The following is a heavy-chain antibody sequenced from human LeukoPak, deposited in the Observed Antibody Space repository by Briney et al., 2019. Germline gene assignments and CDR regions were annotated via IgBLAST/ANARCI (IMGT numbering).Heavy chain of an antibody. V-gene: IGHV3-23*01. CDR2: ITSGDTI. CDR3: ARAYGSSWYDY. J-gene: IGHJ4*02. CDR1: GFTFSNYA. Sequence: GGSLRLSCAASGFTFSNYAMSWVRQAPGKGLEWVSTITSGDTIYYADSVKGRFTISRDNSKNTLYLQMNSLTAEDTAVYHCARAYGSSWYDYWGQGTLVTVS. D-gene: IGHD6-13*01.